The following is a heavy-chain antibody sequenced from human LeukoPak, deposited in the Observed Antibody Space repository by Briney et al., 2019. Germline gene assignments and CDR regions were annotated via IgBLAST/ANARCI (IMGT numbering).Heavy chain of an antibody. D-gene: IGHD3-22*01. CDR1: GGSISSYY. CDR3: ARGAEYYYDSSGYYYYFDY. CDR2: IYTSGST. V-gene: IGHV4-4*07. Sequence: SETLSLTCTVSGGSISSYYWSWIRQPAGKGLEWIGRIYTSGSTNYNPSLKSRVTMSVDTSKNQFSLKLSSVTAADTAVYYCARGAEYYYDSSGYYYYFDYWGQGTLVTVSS. J-gene: IGHJ4*02.